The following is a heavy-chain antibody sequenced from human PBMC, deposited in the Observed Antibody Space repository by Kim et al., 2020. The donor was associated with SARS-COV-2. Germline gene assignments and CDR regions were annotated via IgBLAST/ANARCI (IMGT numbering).Heavy chain of an antibody. D-gene: IGHD6-6*01. Sequence: GGSLRLSCAASGFAFNIYAMSWFRQAPGKGLEWVSGLSGSGDSTYYADSVKGRFTISRDNSKNTLYLQMNSLRAEDTAVYFCAKVTRTSSSGFDYWGQGTLVTVSS. J-gene: IGHJ4*02. V-gene: IGHV3-23*01. CDR1: GFAFNIYA. CDR3: AKVTRTSSSGFDY. CDR2: LSGSGDST.